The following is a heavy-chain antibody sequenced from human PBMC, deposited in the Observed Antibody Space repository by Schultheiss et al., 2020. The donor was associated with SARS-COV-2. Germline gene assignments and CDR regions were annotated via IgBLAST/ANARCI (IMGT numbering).Heavy chain of an antibody. CDR2: IIPILGIA. CDR1: GYTFTGYY. Sequence: ASVKVSCKASGYTFTGYYMHWVRQAPGQGLEWMGRIIPILGIANYAQKFQGRVTMTRNTSISTAYMELSSLRSEDTAVYYCAGQVGSNMNWFDPWGQGTLVTVAS. V-gene: IGHV1-2*02. J-gene: IGHJ5*02. D-gene: IGHD1-26*01. CDR3: AGQVGSNMNWFDP.